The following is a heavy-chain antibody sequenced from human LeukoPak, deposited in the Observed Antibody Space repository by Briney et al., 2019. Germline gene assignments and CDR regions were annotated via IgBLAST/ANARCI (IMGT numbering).Heavy chain of an antibody. J-gene: IGHJ5*02. V-gene: IGHV1-69*06. Sequence: GASVKVSCTASGGTFSSYAISWVRQAPGQGLEWMWGIIPIFGAANTAQKFQGRVTITADKDTSTHSMELSILRHEDTAVYFCARTRSDIVVVPAAIIWFDPWGQGTLVTVS. D-gene: IGHD2-2*02. CDR1: GGTFSSYA. CDR2: IIPIFGAA. CDR3: ARTRSDIVVVPAAIIWFDP.